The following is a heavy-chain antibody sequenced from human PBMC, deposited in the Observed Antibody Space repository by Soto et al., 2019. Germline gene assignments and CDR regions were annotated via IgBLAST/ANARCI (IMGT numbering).Heavy chain of an antibody. V-gene: IGHV4-34*01. CDR3: ARPNWGYEGGWYFDL. D-gene: IGHD7-27*01. CDR1: GGAFSGYY. J-gene: IGHJ2*01. CDR2: INHSGSI. Sequence: SETLSLTCAVYGGAFSGYYWSWIRQPPGKGLEWIGEINHSGSINYNPSLKSRVTISVDTSKNQFSLKLSSVTAADTAVYYCARPNWGYEGGWYFDLWGRGTLVTVSS.